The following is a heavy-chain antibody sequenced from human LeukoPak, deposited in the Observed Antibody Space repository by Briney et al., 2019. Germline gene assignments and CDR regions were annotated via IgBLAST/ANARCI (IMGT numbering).Heavy chain of an antibody. Sequence: PSETLSLPRTVSGGSIHSYYRSWIRQPPGKGLEWIGYIYYSGTTHYNPSLKGRVTISLDTSKKQFSPKLSSVTAADTAVYYCARHLANWNNWYFDPWGRGTLVTVSS. CDR2: IYYSGTT. CDR1: GGSIHSYY. V-gene: IGHV4-59*08. J-gene: IGHJ2*01. D-gene: IGHD1-20*01. CDR3: ARHLANWNNWYFDP.